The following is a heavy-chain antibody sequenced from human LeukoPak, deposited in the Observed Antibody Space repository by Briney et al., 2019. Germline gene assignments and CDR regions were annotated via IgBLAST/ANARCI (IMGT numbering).Heavy chain of an antibody. D-gene: IGHD3-3*01. Sequence: GGSLRLSCAASGFTFSIYAMSWVRQAPGKGLEWVSTVSGSGHSTFYADSVKGRFTISRDNSKNTLYLQMSSLRAEDTAFYYCVKRERFFEQPPYWGQGTLVTVSS. CDR2: VSGSGHST. J-gene: IGHJ4*02. CDR3: VKRERFFEQPPY. V-gene: IGHV3-23*01. CDR1: GFTFSIYA.